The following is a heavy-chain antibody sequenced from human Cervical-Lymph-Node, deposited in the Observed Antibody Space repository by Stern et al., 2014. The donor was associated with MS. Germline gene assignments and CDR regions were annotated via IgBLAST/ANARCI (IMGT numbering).Heavy chain of an antibody. J-gene: IGHJ4*02. CDR2: IWYDGSNP. D-gene: IGHD6-13*01. CDR1: GFSFRRHA. V-gene: IGHV3-33*01. CDR3: ASAYSSSHYYFDY. Sequence: DQLVESGGGVVQPGRSLRLSCAASGFSFRRHAIHWVRQAPGKVLEWVAVIWYDGSNPYYADSVTGRFTISRDNFKNTLYLQMNSLRAEDTAVYYCASAYSSSHYYFDYWGQGTLVTVSS.